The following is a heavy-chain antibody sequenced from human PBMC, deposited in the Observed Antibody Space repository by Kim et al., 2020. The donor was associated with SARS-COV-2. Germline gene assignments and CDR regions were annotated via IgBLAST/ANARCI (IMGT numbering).Heavy chain of an antibody. CDR1: GGSVSSGSYY. CDR2: IYYSGST. D-gene: IGHD6-13*01. Sequence: SETLSLTCTVSGGSVSSGSYYWSWIRQPPGKGLEWIGYIYYSGSTNYNPSLKSRVTISVDTSKNQFSLKLSSVTAADTAVYYCARGKVRSWYNWFDPWGQGTLVTVSS. CDR3: ARGKVRSWYNWFDP. V-gene: IGHV4-61*01. J-gene: IGHJ5*02.